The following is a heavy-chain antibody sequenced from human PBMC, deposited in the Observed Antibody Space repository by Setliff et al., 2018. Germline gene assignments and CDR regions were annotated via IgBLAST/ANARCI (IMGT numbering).Heavy chain of an antibody. CDR1: GGSISSGGYY. CDR3: ARGRIQLWKYYFDY. V-gene: IGHV4-31*03. CDR2: IYYSGST. D-gene: IGHD5-18*01. Sequence: TLSLTCTVSGGSISSGGYYWSWIRQHPGKGLEWIGYIYYSGSTYYSPSLKSRVTISVDTSKNQFSLKLSSVTAADTAVYYCARGRIQLWKYYFDYWGQGTLVTVSS. J-gene: IGHJ4*02.